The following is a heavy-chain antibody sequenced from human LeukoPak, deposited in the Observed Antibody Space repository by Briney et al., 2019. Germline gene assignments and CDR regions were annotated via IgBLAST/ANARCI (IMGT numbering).Heavy chain of an antibody. D-gene: IGHD2-2*01. CDR3: AKEALKAAILGYYFDY. J-gene: IGHJ4*02. CDR1: GFTFSSYA. V-gene: IGHV3-23*01. Sequence: GGSLRLSCAASGFTFSSYAMSWVRQAPGKGLEWVSAISGSAISGSGGRTYYADSVKGRFTISRDNSKNTLYLQMNSLRAEDTPVYYCAKEALKAAILGYYFDYWGQGTLVTVSS. CDR2: ISGSAISGSGGRT.